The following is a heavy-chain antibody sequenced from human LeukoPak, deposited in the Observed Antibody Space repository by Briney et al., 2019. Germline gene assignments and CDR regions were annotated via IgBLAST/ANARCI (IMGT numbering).Heavy chain of an antibody. CDR3: ARDIGLKSYVDY. D-gene: IGHD2-8*01. V-gene: IGHV1-2*02. J-gene: IGHJ4*02. CDR1: GYTFTGYY. Sequence: ASVKVSCKASGYTFTGYYMHWVRQAPGQGLEWMGWINPNSGGTNYAQKFQGRVTMTRDTSISTAYMELSRLRSDDTAVYYCARDIGLKSYVDYWGQGTLVTVSS. CDR2: INPNSGGT.